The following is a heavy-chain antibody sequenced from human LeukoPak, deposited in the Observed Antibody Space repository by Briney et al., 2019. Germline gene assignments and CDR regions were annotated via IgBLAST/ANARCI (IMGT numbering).Heavy chain of an antibody. Sequence: ASVKVSCKASGYTFTSYYMHWVRQAPGQGLEWMGIINPSGGSTSYAQKFQGRVTMTRDMSTSTVYMELSSLRSEDTAVYYCARDGGYGSGMDYYYMDVWGKGTTVTVSS. D-gene: IGHD3-10*01. V-gene: IGHV1-46*01. CDR3: ARDGGYGSGMDYYYMDV. CDR2: INPSGGST. CDR1: GYTFTSYY. J-gene: IGHJ6*03.